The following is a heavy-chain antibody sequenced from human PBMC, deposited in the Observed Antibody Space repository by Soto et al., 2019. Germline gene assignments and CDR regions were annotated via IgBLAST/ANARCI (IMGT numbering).Heavy chain of an antibody. CDR3: AKDLNLDV. J-gene: IGHJ6*02. V-gene: IGHV3-33*06. CDR1: GFTFSSYG. Sequence: QVQLVESGGGVVQPGRSLRLSCAASGFTFSSYGMHWVRQAPGKGLEWVAVIWYDGSNTYYADSVKGRFTISRDNSKNTVYLQMNSLRAEDTAVYYCAKDLNLDVWGQGTTVTVSS. CDR2: IWYDGSNT. D-gene: IGHD3-9*01.